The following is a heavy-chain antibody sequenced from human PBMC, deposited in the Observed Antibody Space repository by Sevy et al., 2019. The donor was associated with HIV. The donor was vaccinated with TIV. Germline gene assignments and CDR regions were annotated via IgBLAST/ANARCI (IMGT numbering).Heavy chain of an antibody. V-gene: IGHV4-39*01. Sequence: SETLSLTCTVSGGSISSSSYYWGWIRQPPGKGLEWIGSIYYSGSTYYNPSLKSRVTISVDTSKNQFSLKLSSVTAADTAVYYCAGHWGGLYCSSTSCRQSARRFDPWGQGTLVTVSS. CDR3: AGHWGGLYCSSTSCRQSARRFDP. CDR2: IYYSGST. D-gene: IGHD2-2*01. CDR1: GGSISSSSYY. J-gene: IGHJ5*02.